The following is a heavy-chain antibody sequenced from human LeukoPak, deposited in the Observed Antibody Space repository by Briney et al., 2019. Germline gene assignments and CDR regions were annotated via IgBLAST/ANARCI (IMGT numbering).Heavy chain of an antibody. CDR1: GFTFSSYA. CDR3: ARGLVMAVAGTRDAFDM. D-gene: IGHD6-19*01. V-gene: IGHV3-23*01. CDR2: ISGSGGST. J-gene: IGHJ3*02. Sequence: PGGSLRLSCAASGFTFSSYAMSWVRQAPGKGLEWVSAISGSGGSTYYVDSVKGRFTISRDNSKNTLYLQMNSLRAEDTAVYYCARGLVMAVAGTRDAFDMWGQGTMVTVSS.